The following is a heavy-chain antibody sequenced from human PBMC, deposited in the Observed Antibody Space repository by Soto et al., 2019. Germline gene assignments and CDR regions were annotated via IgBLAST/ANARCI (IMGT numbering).Heavy chain of an antibody. V-gene: IGHV4-4*07. Sequence: PSETLSLTCSVSGDSISRKYWSWLRQPAGGGLEWIGRIYTTGATNYNSSLKSRVSMSVDTSKNQFSLRLTSVTAADTAVYFCAMTVIAPSPYLDHWGQGLLVTVSS. CDR1: GDSISRKY. J-gene: IGHJ4*02. CDR3: AMTVIAPSPYLDH. D-gene: IGHD4-17*01. CDR2: IYTTGAT.